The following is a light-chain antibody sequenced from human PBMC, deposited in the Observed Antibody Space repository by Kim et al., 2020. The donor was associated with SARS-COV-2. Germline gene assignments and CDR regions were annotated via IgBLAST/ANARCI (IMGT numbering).Light chain of an antibody. CDR1: SLRNYY. Sequence: ALGQTVRLTCQGDSLRNYYATWYQQRPGQAPVLVRDSKYNRPSGIPDRFSGSASGNTASLTITGAQAEDEADYYCNSRDSSGDHVVFGGGTQLTVL. CDR2: SKY. CDR3: NSRDSSGDHVV. J-gene: IGLJ3*02. V-gene: IGLV3-19*01.